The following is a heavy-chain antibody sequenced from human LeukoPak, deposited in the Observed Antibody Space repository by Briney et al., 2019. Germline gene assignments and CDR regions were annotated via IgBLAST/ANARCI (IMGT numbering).Heavy chain of an antibody. CDR3: ATGGAAAN. Sequence: PSETLSLTCAVYGGSFSGYYWSWIRQPPGKGLEWIGEINHSGSTNYNPSLKSRVTISVDTSKNQFSLKLSSVTAADTAVYYCATGGAAANWGQGTLVTVSS. J-gene: IGHJ4*02. CDR2: INHSGST. CDR1: GGSFSGYY. V-gene: IGHV4-34*01. D-gene: IGHD6-13*01.